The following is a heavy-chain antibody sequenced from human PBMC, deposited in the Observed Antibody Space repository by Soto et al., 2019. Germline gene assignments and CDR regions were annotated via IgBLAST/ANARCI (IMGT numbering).Heavy chain of an antibody. CDR3: ARADYYDSYSYYFIPSDLDL. Sequence: LCGGSISSDRYFWAWIRQPPGKGLEWIGGMFYSGSTYYNPSLKSRGTISVDMSVDMSKNRFSLKLNSVSDADTATYFCARADYYDSYSYYFIPSDLDLWGQGTLVTIFS. CDR2: MFYSGST. CDR1: GGSISSDRYF. D-gene: IGHD3-22*01. V-gene: IGHV4-39*01. J-gene: IGHJ4*02.